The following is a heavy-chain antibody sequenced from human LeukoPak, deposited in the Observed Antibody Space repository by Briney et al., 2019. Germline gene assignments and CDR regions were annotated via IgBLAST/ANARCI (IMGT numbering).Heavy chain of an antibody. CDR2: LYYSGST. D-gene: IGHD1-14*01. CDR1: GGSISSSRYY. J-gene: IGHJ4*02. V-gene: IGHV4-39*01. CDR3: ARRLPGHYFDY. Sequence: KPSETLSLTCTVSGGSISSSRYYWVWIRQPPGKGLEWIGTLYYSGSTYYNASLKSRVTISVDTSKNQFSLKLSSVTAADTAVYYCARRLPGHYFDYWGQGNLVTVCS.